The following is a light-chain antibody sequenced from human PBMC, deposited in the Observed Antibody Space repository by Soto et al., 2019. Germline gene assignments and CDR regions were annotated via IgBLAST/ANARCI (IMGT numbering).Light chain of an antibody. V-gene: IGKV1-39*01. CDR3: QQSYSTHTWT. Sequence: DIQMTQSPSTLSASFGDRVTITCRASQSISSWLAWYQQKLGRAPRLLIYAPSSLQSGVPSRFSGSGSGTDFSLTISSLQHEDFANYYCQQSYSTHTWTFGQGTKVDIK. CDR1: QSISSW. J-gene: IGKJ1*01. CDR2: APS.